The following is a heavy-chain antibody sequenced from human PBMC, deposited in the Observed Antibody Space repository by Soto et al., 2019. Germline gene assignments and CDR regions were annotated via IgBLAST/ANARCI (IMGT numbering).Heavy chain of an antibody. Sequence: QVQLQESGPGLVKPSGTLSLTCAVSSGSISSSNWWSWVRQPPGKGLEWIGEIYHSGSTNYNPSPKRRFPISVDKSKNQFSLKLSSVTAADTAVYYCASSIIAGAGVCWYFDLWGRGTLVTVSS. V-gene: IGHV4-4*02. D-gene: IGHD6-19*01. J-gene: IGHJ2*01. CDR2: IYHSGST. CDR1: SGSISSSNW. CDR3: ASSIIAGAGVCWYFDL.